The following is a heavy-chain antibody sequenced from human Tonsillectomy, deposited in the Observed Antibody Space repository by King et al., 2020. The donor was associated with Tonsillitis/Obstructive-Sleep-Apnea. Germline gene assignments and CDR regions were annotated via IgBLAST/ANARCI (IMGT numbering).Heavy chain of an antibody. CDR2: INHSGST. CDR3: ARGGNFMTTVTRVYYGMDV. D-gene: IGHD4-11*01. J-gene: IGHJ6*02. Sequence: VQLQQWGAGLLKPSETLSLTCAVYGGSFSGYYWSWIRQPPGKGLEWIGEINHSGSTNYNPSLKSRVTISVDTSKNQFSLKLSSVTAADTAVYYCARGGNFMTTVTRVYYGMDVWGQGTTVTVSS. V-gene: IGHV4-34*01. CDR1: GGSFSGYY.